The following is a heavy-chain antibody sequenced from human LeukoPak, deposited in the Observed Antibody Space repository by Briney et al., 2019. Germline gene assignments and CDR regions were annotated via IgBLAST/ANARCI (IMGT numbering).Heavy chain of an antibody. V-gene: IGHV3-21*01. D-gene: IGHD3-3*01. CDR1: GFTFSSYS. Sequence: GGSLRLSCAASGFTFSSYSMNWVRQAPGKGLEWVSSISSSSSYIYYADSVKGRFTISRDNAKNSLYLQMNSLRAEDTAVYYCARGNAYYGFWSGYYPRYDYWGQGTLVTVSS. CDR2: ISSSSSYI. CDR3: ARGNAYYGFWSGYYPRYDY. J-gene: IGHJ4*02.